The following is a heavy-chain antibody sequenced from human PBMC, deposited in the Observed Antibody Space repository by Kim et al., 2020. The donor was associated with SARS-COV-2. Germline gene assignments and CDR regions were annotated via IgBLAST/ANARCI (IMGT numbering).Heavy chain of an antibody. Sequence: SVKVSCKASGGTFNSYVFSWIRQAPGRGLEWMGGFRPTLGTTHYAQKFQGRLKIVVDEFTYTDYMELNSLTSDDTAVYYCTRDLFSEDSGSFYRGQGTQVTVSA. CDR2: FRPTLGTT. V-gene: IGHV1-69*13. CDR1: GGTFNSYV. CDR3: TRDLFSEDSGSFY. D-gene: IGHD3-10*01. J-gene: IGHJ4*02.